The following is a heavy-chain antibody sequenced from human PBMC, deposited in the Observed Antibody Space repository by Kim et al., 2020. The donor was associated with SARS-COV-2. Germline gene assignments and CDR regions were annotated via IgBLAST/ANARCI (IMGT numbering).Heavy chain of an antibody. CDR3: ARESMGFVLRFLEWLLFGWFDP. CDR1: GFTVSSNY. CDR2: IYSGGST. V-gene: IGHV3-53*01. D-gene: IGHD3-3*01. Sequence: GGSLRLSCAASGFTVSSNYMSWVRQAPGKGLEWVSVIYSGGSTYYADSVKGRFTISRDNSKNTLYLQMNSLRAEDTAVYYCARESMGFVLRFLEWLLFGWFDPWGQGTLVTVSS. J-gene: IGHJ5*02.